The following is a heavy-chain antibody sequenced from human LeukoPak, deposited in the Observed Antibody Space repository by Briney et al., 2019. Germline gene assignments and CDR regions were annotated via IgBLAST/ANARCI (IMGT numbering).Heavy chain of an antibody. CDR2: IDKHGSGK. J-gene: IGHJ4*02. CDR1: GFTFSTSW. D-gene: IGHD3-16*01. V-gene: IGHV3-7*01. Sequence: GGSLRLSCVASGFTFSTSWVTWVRQAPGKGLEWVANIDKHGSGKYYVDSVKGRFAISRDYANNSVFLQMNSLRAEDTFVYYCARDGGWGYYDLWGQGTPVTVSS. CDR3: ARDGGWGYYDL.